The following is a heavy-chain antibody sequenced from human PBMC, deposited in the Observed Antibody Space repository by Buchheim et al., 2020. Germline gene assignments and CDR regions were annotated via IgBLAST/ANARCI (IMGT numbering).Heavy chain of an antibody. CDR2: ISGSGTST. D-gene: IGHD6-13*01. Sequence: EVQLLESGGGLVQPGGSLRLSCASSGFTFSDYAMSWVRQAPGKGLEWVSAISGSGTSTYSADSVKGRFPISRDNSKSTRYLQMNSLRAEDTAVYYCAKDGFWSSSWSFPDYWGQGTL. J-gene: IGHJ4*02. V-gene: IGHV3-23*01. CDR3: AKDGFWSSSWSFPDY. CDR1: GFTFSDYA.